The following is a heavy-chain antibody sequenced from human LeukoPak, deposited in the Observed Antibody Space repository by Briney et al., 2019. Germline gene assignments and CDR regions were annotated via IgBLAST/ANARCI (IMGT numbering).Heavy chain of an antibody. CDR3: AREDCGGDCRHFDH. Sequence: PGGSLRLSCAAFGFTLSSCRMNWVGQAPGKGLEWVSSITSGSSYIYYADSVKGRFTISRDNAKSSLFLQMNSLRAEDKAVYYCAREDCGGDCRHFDHWGRGTLVTVSS. J-gene: IGHJ4*02. CDR2: ITSGSSYI. V-gene: IGHV3-21*01. D-gene: IGHD2-21*02. CDR1: GFTLSSCR.